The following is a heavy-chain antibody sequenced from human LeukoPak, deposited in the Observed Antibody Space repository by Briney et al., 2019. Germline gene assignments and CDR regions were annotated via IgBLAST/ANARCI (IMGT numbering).Heavy chain of an antibody. CDR2: ISAYNGNT. J-gene: IGHJ5*02. Sequence: ASVTLSFTASGYTFTSYGISWVRQAPGQGLEWMGWISAYNGNTNYAQKLQGRVTMTTDTSTSTAYMELRSLRSDDTAVYYCARAGDWEPLRSLFGWFDPWGQGTLVTVSS. CDR3: ARAGDWEPLRSLFGWFDP. V-gene: IGHV1-18*01. D-gene: IGHD1-26*01. CDR1: GYTFTSYG.